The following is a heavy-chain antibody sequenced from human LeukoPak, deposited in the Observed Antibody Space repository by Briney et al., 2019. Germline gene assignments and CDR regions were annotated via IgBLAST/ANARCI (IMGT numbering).Heavy chain of an antibody. CDR2: ISYDGSNK. CDR1: GFTFSSYA. J-gene: IGHJ6*02. CDR3: AKGGKRTLHYYYGMDV. V-gene: IGHV3-30-3*01. D-gene: IGHD6-25*01. Sequence: GGSLRLSCAASGFTFSSYAMHWVRQAPGKGLEWVAVISYDGSNKYYADSVKGRFTISRDNSKNTLYLQMNSLRAEDTAVYYCAKGGKRTLHYYYGMDVWGQGTTVTVSS.